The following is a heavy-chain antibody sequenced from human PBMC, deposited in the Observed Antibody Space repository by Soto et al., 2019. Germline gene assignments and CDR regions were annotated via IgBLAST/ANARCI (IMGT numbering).Heavy chain of an antibody. Sequence: SEMMCVRSTVADGTSGSFYGRCISQPPGKGLEWIGYIHYSGSTNHNPSLKSRVTISVDTSKNQISLKLRSVTAADTAVYYCAGQPTAGSYYDLGSYYYYYAMDVWGQGTTVTVSS. J-gene: IGHJ6*02. CDR1: DGTSGSFY. CDR3: AGQPTAGSYYDLGSYYYYYAMDV. CDR2: IHYSGST. V-gene: IGHV4-59*01. D-gene: IGHD3-10*01.